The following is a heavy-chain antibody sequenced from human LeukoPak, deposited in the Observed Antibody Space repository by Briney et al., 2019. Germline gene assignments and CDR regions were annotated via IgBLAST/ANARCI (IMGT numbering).Heavy chain of an antibody. CDR2: ISSSGSTI. D-gene: IGHD1-26*01. CDR1: GFTFSNYE. J-gene: IGHJ4*02. Sequence: GGSLRLTCVASGFTFSNYEMNWVRQAPGKGLERVSYISSSGSTIYYADSVKGRFTISRDNAKNSLFLQMNSLRAEDTAVYYCARVLVGYFDYWGQGTLVTVSS. V-gene: IGHV3-48*03. CDR3: ARVLVGYFDY.